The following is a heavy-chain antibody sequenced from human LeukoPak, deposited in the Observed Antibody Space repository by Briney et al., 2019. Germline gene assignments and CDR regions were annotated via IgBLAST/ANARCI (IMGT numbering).Heavy chain of an antibody. V-gene: IGHV3-33*08. J-gene: IGHJ6*02. CDR1: GFTVSNNY. CDR3: ARALEVRGVPYYGLDV. D-gene: IGHD2-8*02. Sequence: PGGSLRLSCAASGFTVSNNYMSWVRQAPGKGLEWVAVIWFDGSNKYYEDSVKGRFTISRDNSKNTLYLQMNSLRAEDTAVYYCARALEVRGVPYYGLDVWGQGTTVTVSS. CDR2: IWFDGSNK.